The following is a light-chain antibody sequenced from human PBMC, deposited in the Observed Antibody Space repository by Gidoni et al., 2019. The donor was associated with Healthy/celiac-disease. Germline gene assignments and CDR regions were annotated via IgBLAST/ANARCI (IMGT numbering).Light chain of an antibody. CDR1: QSVRISY. J-gene: IGKJ4*01. V-gene: IGKV3-20*01. CDR3: QQYGSSPLT. Sequence: VLTQSPGTLSLSPGERATLSCSASQSVRISYLAWYQQKPGQAPRLLIYGASSRATGIPDRFSGSGSGTDFTLTISRLEPEYFAVYYCQQYGSSPLTFGGGTKVEIK. CDR2: GAS.